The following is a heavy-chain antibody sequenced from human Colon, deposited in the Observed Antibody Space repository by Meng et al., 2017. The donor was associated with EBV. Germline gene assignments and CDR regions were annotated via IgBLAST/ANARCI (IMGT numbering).Heavy chain of an antibody. CDR3: ARVSSGWDYFDY. CDR2: IYYSGST. D-gene: IGHD6-19*01. CDR1: GGSVSSGGYY. J-gene: IGHJ4*02. Sequence: VRLQEACPGLVKTSQTLSLTCTVSGGSVSSGGYYWTWIRQHPGKGLEWFGHIYYSGSTFYNPSLKRRVIISIDTSKNQFSLNLRSVTAADTAVYYCARVSSGWDYFDYWGQGTLVTVSS. V-gene: IGHV4-31*02.